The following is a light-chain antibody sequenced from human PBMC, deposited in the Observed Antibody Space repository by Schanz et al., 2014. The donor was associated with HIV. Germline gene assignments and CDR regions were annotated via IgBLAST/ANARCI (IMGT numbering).Light chain of an antibody. V-gene: IGKV3-20*01. CDR1: QRLSSSY. CDR3: QQYSRSPRT. J-gene: IGKJ1*01. CDR2: ATS. Sequence: EIVLTQSPGTLSLSPGGRATLSCGASQRLSSSYLAWYQQKRDQPPRLVIYATSTRAAGIPDRFSGTGSGTDFTLTISRLEPEDFAVYYCQQYSRSPRTFGQGTKVEIK.